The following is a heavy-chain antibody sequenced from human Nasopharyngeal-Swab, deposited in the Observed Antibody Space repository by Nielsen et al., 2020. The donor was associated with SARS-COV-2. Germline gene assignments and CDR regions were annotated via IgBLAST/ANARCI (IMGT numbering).Heavy chain of an antibody. CDR2: ISGSGGST. V-gene: IGHV3-23*01. CDR1: GFTFSGYA. CDR3: ANGDTVAGTGY. J-gene: IGHJ4*02. Sequence: GESLKISCAASGFTFSGYAMSWVRQAPGKGLEWVSAISGSGGSTYYADSVKGRFTISRDNSKNTLYLQMNSLRAEDTAVYYCANGDTVAGTGYWGQGTLVTVSS. D-gene: IGHD6-19*01.